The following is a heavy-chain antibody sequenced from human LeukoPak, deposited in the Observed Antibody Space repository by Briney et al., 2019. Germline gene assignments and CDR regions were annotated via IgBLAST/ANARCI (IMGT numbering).Heavy chain of an antibody. CDR2: IYYSGST. D-gene: IGHD6-19*01. V-gene: IGHV4-39*01. CDR3: ARRQWPYYFDY. Sequence: PSETLSLTCTVSGGSISSSSYYWGWIRQPPGKGLEWLGSIYYSGSTYYNPSLKSRVTISVDTSNNQFSLKLSSVTAADTAVYYCARRQWPYYFDYWGQGTLVTVSS. CDR1: GGSISSSSYY. J-gene: IGHJ4*02.